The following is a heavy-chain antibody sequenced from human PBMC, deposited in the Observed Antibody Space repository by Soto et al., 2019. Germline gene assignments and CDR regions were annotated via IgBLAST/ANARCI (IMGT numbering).Heavy chain of an antibody. V-gene: IGHV1-3*01. CDR2: INAGNGNT. CDR3: ARDYYVSVRLNAHTGFYP. D-gene: IGHD3-10*01. Sequence: ASVKVSCKASGYTFINYAIHWGRPAPGKRLEWMGWINAGNGNTKYSQKFQGRVTITRDTSAGTAYMELSSLRSEDTAVYYCARDYYVSVRLNAHTGFYPWCQGNLLTVSS. CDR1: GYTFINYA. J-gene: IGHJ5*02.